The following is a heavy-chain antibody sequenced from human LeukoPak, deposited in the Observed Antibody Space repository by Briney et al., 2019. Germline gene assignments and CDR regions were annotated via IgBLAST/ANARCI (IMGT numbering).Heavy chain of an antibody. CDR1: GGSISRYY. Sequence: PSETLSLTCSVSGGSISRYYWSWIRQPPGKGLEWIGYIYYSGSTNYNPSLKSRVTISLDTSKNQFSLKLNSVTAADTAVYYCARNYYHRSGYFFELGCWGQGTLVTVSS. J-gene: IGHJ4*02. CDR3: ARNYYHRSGYFFELGC. V-gene: IGHV4-59*01. D-gene: IGHD3-22*01. CDR2: IYYSGST.